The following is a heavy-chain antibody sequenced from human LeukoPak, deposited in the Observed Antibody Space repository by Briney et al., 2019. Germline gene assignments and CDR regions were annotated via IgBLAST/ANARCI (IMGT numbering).Heavy chain of an antibody. CDR1: GFTFNTYA. D-gene: IGHD1-26*01. CDR2: IMGSGGGA. CDR3: AKDPFPGRLGAFDS. J-gene: IGHJ4*02. Sequence: PGGSLRLSCAASGFTFNTYAMTWVRQTPGKGLKWGSSIMGSGGGAYYEDSVKGRFTISRDNSKNTLYLQMNSLRAEDTAVYYCAKDPFPGRLGAFDSWGQGTLVTVSS. V-gene: IGHV3-23*01.